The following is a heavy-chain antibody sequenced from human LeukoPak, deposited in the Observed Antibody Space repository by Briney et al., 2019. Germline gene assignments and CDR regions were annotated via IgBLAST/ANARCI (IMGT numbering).Heavy chain of an antibody. Sequence: PSETLSLTCAVYGGSFSGYYWSWIRQPPGKGLEWIGYIYHSGSTYYNPSLKSRVTISVDRSKNQFSLKLSSVTAADTAVYYCARGKRGYPIDYWGQGTLVTVSS. V-gene: IGHV4-34*01. D-gene: IGHD3-22*01. CDR2: IYHSGST. CDR3: ARGKRGYPIDY. J-gene: IGHJ4*02. CDR1: GGSFSGYY.